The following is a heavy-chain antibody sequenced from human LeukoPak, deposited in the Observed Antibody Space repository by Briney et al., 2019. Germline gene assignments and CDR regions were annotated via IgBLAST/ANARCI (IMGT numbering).Heavy chain of an antibody. V-gene: IGHV1-8*01. D-gene: IGHD4-23*01. CDR1: GYTFTSYD. Sequence: WASVKVSCKASGYTFTSYDINWVRQATGQGLEWMGWMNPNSGNTGYAQKFQGRVTMTRNTSISTAYMELSSLRSEDTAVYYCARDLDNGYGGNSAADYWGQGTLVTVSS. J-gene: IGHJ4*02. CDR2: MNPNSGNT. CDR3: ARDLDNGYGGNSAADY.